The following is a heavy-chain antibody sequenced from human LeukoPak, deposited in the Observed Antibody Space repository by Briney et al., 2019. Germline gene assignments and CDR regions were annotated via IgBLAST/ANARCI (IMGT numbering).Heavy chain of an antibody. Sequence: PGGSLRLSCAASGFTFSNYGMHWVRQAPGKGLEWVAFILSDESNKYYADSVKGRFTISRDDSKGTLYLQMNSLRAEDTAVYYCAKDYSLFDGDYEYGMDVWGQGTTVTVSS. CDR1: GFTFSNYG. J-gene: IGHJ6*02. V-gene: IGHV3-30*02. D-gene: IGHD4-17*01. CDR2: ILSDESNK. CDR3: AKDYSLFDGDYEYGMDV.